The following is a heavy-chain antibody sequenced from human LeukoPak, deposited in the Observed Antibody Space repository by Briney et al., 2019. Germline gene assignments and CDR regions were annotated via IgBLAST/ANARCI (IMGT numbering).Heavy chain of an antibody. D-gene: IGHD3-22*01. CDR1: GFTVSSNY. J-gene: IGHJ4*02. V-gene: IGHV3-66*01. CDR3: ARDRPTYYYDSSGYPTEYYFDY. CDR2: IYSGGST. Sequence: GGSLRLSCAASGFTVSSNYMSWVRQAPGKGLEWVSVIYSGGSTYYADSVKGRFTISRDNSKNTLYLQMNSLRAEDTAVYYCARDRPTYYYDSSGYPTEYYFDYWGQGTLVTVSS.